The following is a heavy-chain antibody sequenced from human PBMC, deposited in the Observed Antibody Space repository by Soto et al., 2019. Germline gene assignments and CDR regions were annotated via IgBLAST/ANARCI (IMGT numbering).Heavy chain of an antibody. J-gene: IGHJ4*02. CDR1: GESVSSNSAA. V-gene: IGHV6-1*01. Sequence: SHTHPITCAISGESVSSNSAAWNWIRQSPSRGLEWLGRTYYRSKWYNDYAVSVKSRITINPDTSKNQFSLQLNSVTPEDTAVYYCARADGGWYDWWYFDYWGQGTLVTVSS. D-gene: IGHD6-19*01. CDR3: ARADGGWYDWWYFDY. CDR2: TYYRSKWYN.